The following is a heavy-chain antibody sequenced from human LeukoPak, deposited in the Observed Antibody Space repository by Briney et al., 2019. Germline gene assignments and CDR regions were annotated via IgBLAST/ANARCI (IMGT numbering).Heavy chain of an antibody. D-gene: IGHD2-2*01. V-gene: IGHV4-61*09. Sequence: SETLSLTCSVSGASFSSGSHYWSWVRQPARKGLEWIGHIYTSGATTFNPSLKSRVTISVDTSNNQFSLNLVSVTASDTAVYYCATFRSAAPAFDNWGQGTLVTVSS. CDR2: IYTSGAT. J-gene: IGHJ4*02. CDR3: ATFRSAAPAFDN. CDR1: GASFSSGSHY.